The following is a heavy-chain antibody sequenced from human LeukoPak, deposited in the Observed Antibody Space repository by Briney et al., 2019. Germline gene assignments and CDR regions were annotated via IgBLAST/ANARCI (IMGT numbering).Heavy chain of an antibody. CDR1: GGSISSYY. CDR2: IYYSGST. D-gene: IGHD6-19*01. Sequence: PSETLSLTCTVSGGSISSYYWSWIRQPPGKGLEWIGYIYYSGSTNYNPSLKSRVTISVDTSKNQFSLKLSSVTAADTAVYYCARIAVAGSMKPDYWGQGTLVTVSS. V-gene: IGHV4-59*12. CDR3: ARIAVAGSMKPDY. J-gene: IGHJ4*02.